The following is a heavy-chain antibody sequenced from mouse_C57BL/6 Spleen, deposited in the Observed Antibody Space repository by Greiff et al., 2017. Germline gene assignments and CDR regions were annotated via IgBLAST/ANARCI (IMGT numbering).Heavy chain of an antibody. CDR2: ISSGSSTI. Sequence: EVMLVESGGGLVKPGGSLKLSCAASGFTFSDYGMHWVRQAPEKGLEWVAYISSGSSTIYYADTVKGRFTISRDNAKNTLFLQMTSLRSEDTAMYYCATSRRYYAMDYWGQGTSVTVSS. CDR1: GFTFSDYG. D-gene: IGHD2-12*01. V-gene: IGHV5-17*01. J-gene: IGHJ4*01. CDR3: ATSRRYYAMDY.